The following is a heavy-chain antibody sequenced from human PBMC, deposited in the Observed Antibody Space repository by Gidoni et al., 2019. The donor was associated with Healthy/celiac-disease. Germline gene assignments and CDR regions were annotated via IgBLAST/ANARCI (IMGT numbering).Heavy chain of an antibody. CDR2: IPYDGSNK. D-gene: IGHD6-19*01. CDR3: ARVKTGGIAVAEPLDY. CDR1: GFTFSRYA. J-gene: IGHJ4*02. Sequence: QVQLVESGGGVVQPGRSLRLSCAASGFTFSRYAMHWVRQAPGKGLEWVAVIPYDGSNKYYAVSVKGRFTISRDNSKNTLYLQMNSLRAEDTAVYYCARVKTGGIAVAEPLDYWGQGTLVTVSS. V-gene: IGHV3-30-3*01.